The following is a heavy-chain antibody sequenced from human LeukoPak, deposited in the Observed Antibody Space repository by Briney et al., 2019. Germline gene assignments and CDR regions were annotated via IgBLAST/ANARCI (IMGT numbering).Heavy chain of an antibody. CDR2: INHSGYT. V-gene: IGHV4-34*01. Sequence: SETLSLTCAVSGVSFDDYYWAWVRQTPGQGLEWIGEINHSGYTNDSPSLKSRVTLSIDTSRKQFSLNLRSVTVADAGIYYCTRMTTGHDYWGQGTLVTVSS. CDR1: GVSFDDYY. CDR3: TRMTTGHDY. D-gene: IGHD4-17*01. J-gene: IGHJ4*02.